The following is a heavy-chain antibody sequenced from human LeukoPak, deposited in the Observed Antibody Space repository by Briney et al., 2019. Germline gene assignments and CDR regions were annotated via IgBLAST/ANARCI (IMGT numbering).Heavy chain of an antibody. V-gene: IGHV4-34*01. CDR3: ARGRIGQWLVKGFDP. Sequence: SETLSLTCTVSGGSISNGGYYWSWIRQPPGKGLEWIGEINHSGSTNYNPSLKSRVTISVDTSKNQFSLKLSSVTAADTAVYYCARGRIGQWLVKGFDPWGQGTLVTVSS. CDR1: GGSISNGGYY. D-gene: IGHD6-19*01. J-gene: IGHJ5*02. CDR2: INHSGST.